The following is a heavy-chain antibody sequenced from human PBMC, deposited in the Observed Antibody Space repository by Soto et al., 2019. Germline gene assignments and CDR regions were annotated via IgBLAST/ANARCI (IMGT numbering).Heavy chain of an antibody. Sequence: PGGSLRLSCAASGFSFSNHWMSWVRQAPGKGLEWVANLKPDGSQKWYVDSVKGRFAISRDNSKNSLFLQMNSLRADDTAVYYCAKEKISTSCCNWFDPWGQGTLVTVSS. CDR1: GFSFSNHW. V-gene: IGHV3-7*01. CDR3: AKEKISTSCCNWFDP. J-gene: IGHJ5*02. CDR2: LKPDGSQK. D-gene: IGHD2-2*01.